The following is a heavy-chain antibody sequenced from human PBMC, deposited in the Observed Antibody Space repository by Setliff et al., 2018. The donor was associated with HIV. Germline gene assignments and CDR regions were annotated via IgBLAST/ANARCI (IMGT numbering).Heavy chain of an antibody. D-gene: IGHD2-21*02. Sequence: SETLSLTCTVSGGSISSYYWSWIRQPPGKGLEWIGYIYYSGSTNYNPSLKSRVTISVDTSKNQFSLKLSSVTAADTAVYYCARGLGAVKSVVTVVAKYFPHWGQGTLVTVSS. V-gene: IGHV4-59*01. CDR2: IYYSGST. J-gene: IGHJ1*01. CDR3: ARGLGAVKSVVTVVAKYFPH. CDR1: GGSISSYY.